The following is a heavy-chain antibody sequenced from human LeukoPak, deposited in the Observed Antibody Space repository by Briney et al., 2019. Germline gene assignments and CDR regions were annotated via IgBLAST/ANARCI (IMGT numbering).Heavy chain of an antibody. CDR1: GYTFTRYA. V-gene: IGHV1-18*01. CDR3: ARGGYYDILTGHETVDAFDI. CDR2: ISVHNGNT. J-gene: IGHJ3*02. D-gene: IGHD3-9*01. Sequence: ASVKVSCKASGYTFTRYAITWVRQAPGQGPEWMGRISVHNGNTNYAQKLQDRVSMTTDTSTTTAYMELRGLRSDDTAVYYCARGGYYDILTGHETVDAFDIWGQGTMVTVSP.